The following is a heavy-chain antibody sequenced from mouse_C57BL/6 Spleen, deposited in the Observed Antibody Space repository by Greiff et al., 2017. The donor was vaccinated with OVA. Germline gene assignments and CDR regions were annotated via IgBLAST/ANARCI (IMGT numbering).Heavy chain of an antibody. Sequence: VHVKQSGPELVKPGASVKISCKASGYSFTGYYMHWVKQSHGNILDWIGYIYPYNGVSSYNQKFKGKATLTVDKSSSTAYMELRSLTSEDSAVYYCARGAVGEYYAMDYWGQGTSVTVSS. J-gene: IGHJ4*01. CDR1: GYSFTGYY. CDR2: IYPYNGVS. V-gene: IGHV1-31*01. D-gene: IGHD1-1*01. CDR3: ARGAVGEYYAMDY.